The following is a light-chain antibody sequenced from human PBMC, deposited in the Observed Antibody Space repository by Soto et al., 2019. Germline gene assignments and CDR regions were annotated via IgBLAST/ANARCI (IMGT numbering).Light chain of an antibody. V-gene: IGKV1-39*01. CDR2: AAS. CDR1: QSIRSH. CDR3: QQRFSTASI. J-gene: IGKJ3*01. Sequence: DIQMTQSPSSLSASVGDRVSITCRASQSIRSHLNGYQHKPGKAPKVLIYAASSLLGGVPSRFRGGGSGPEFTLTLKSVRPAYFATYYCQQRFSTASIFGRGTKV.